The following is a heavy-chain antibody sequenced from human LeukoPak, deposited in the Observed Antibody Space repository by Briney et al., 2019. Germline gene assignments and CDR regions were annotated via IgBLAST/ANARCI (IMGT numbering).Heavy chain of an antibody. D-gene: IGHD3-3*01. CDR2: ISGSGGST. CDR1: GFTFSSYA. CDR3: AKANLEWPIGEDYYYGMDV. Sequence: GSLRLSCAASGFTFSSYAMSWVRQAPGKGLEWVSAISGSGGSTYYADSVKGRFTISRDNSKNTLYLQMNSLRAEDTAVYYCAKANLEWPIGEDYYYGMDVWGQGTTVTVSS. V-gene: IGHV3-23*01. J-gene: IGHJ6*02.